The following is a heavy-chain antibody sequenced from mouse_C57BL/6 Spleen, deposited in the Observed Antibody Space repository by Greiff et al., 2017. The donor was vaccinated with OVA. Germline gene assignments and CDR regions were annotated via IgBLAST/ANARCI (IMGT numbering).Heavy chain of an antibody. CDR1: GYTFTSYW. D-gene: IGHD2-3*01. Sequence: QVQLQQPGAELVKPGASVKLSCKASGYTFTSYWMHWVKQRPGRGLEWIGRIDPNSGGTKYNEKFKSKATLTVDKPSSTAYMQLSSLTSEDSAVYFCARHEDRYDGTGGGMDYWGQGTSVTVSS. CDR3: ARHEDRYDGTGGGMDY. CDR2: IDPNSGGT. V-gene: IGHV1-62-3*01. J-gene: IGHJ4*01.